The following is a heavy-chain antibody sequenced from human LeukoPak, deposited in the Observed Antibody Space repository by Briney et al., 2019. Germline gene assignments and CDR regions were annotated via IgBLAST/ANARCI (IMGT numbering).Heavy chain of an antibody. CDR2: ISSDGSKI. CDR1: GFTFSSYA. D-gene: IGHD2-2*01. J-gene: IGHJ4*02. CDR3: AKDTLLWDKVVVPVPGRLDS. V-gene: IGHV3-30-3*01. Sequence: GRSLRLSCAASGFTFSSYALHWVRQAPGKGLEWMAAISSDGSKIYFADFVKGRFSISRDGSKNTLYLQMNSLRPEDTAVYYCAKDTLLWDKVVVPVPGRLDSWGQGTLVTVSS.